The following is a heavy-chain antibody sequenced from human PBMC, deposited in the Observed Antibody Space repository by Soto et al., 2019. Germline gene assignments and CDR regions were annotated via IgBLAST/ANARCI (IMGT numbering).Heavy chain of an antibody. D-gene: IGHD6-6*01. Sequence: GGSLRLSCAASGFTFSSYGMHWVRQAPGKGLEWVAVIWYDGSNKYYAGSVKGRFTISRDNSKNTLYLQMNSLRAEDTAVYYCARRREYSSSASVYYYYGMDVWGQGTTVTVSS. J-gene: IGHJ6*02. CDR1: GFTFSSYG. V-gene: IGHV3-33*01. CDR3: ARRREYSSSASVYYYYGMDV. CDR2: IWYDGSNK.